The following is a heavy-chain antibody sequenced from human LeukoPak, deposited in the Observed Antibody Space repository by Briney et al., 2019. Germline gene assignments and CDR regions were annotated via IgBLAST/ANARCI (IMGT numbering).Heavy chain of an antibody. Sequence: PGGSLRLSCAASGFTFSDYGMSWVRQAPGKGLEWVSTIGGRGGSTYYADSVKGRFTISRDNSKNTLYLQMNSLRAEDTAVYYCAHASVAVISQNYFDNWGQGTLVTVSS. CDR3: AHASVAVISQNYFDN. CDR2: IGGRGGST. D-gene: IGHD3-22*01. V-gene: IGHV3-23*01. J-gene: IGHJ4*02. CDR1: GFTFSDYG.